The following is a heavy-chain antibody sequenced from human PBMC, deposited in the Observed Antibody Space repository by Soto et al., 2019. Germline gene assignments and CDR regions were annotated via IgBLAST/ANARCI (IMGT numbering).Heavy chain of an antibody. CDR3: ARAIFGVPDFDY. V-gene: IGHV3-66*01. Sequence: PGGSLRLSCAASGFTVSSNYMSWVRQAPGKGLEWVSVIYSGGSTYYADSVKGRFTISRDNSKNTLYLQMNSLRAEDTAVYYCARAIFGVPDFDYWGQGTLVTVSS. CDR1: GFTVSSNY. CDR2: IYSGGST. D-gene: IGHD3-3*01. J-gene: IGHJ4*02.